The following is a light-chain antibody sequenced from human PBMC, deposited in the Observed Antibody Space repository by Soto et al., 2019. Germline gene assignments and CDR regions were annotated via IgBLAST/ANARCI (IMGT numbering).Light chain of an antibody. CDR1: SSDVGGYNY. V-gene: IGLV2-14*01. CDR2: DVS. CDR3: SSDTSSSTVV. J-gene: IGLJ2*01. Sequence: QSALTQPASVSGSPGQSITISCTGTSSDVGGYNYVSWYQQHPGKAPKLMIYDVSNRPSGVSNRFSGSKSGNTASLTISGLHAEDEDYYYCSSDTSSSTVVFGGGTKLTVL.